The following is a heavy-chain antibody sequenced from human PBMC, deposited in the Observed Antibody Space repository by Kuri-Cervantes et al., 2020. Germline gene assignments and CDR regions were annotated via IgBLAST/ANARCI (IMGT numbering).Heavy chain of an antibody. CDR2: IKQDGSEK. Sequence: GESLKISCAASGFTFSSYWLSWVRQAPGKGLEWVANIKQDGSEKYYVDSVKGRFTFSRDNAKNSLYLQMNSLRAEDTAVYYCARGGITMVRGVIIFFGGMDVWGQGTTVTVSS. J-gene: IGHJ6*02. V-gene: IGHV3-7*01. CDR3: ARGGITMVRGVIIFFGGMDV. D-gene: IGHD3-10*01. CDR1: GFTFSSYW.